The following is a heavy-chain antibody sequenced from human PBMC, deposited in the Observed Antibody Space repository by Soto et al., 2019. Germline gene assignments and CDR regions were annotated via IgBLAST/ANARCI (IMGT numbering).Heavy chain of an antibody. Sequence: SQTLSLTCAISGDSVSSNSAAWNLIRQSPSRGLEWLGRTYYRSKWYNDYAVSVKSRITINPDTSKNQFSLQMNSLRVEDTAVYYCARKDVEVFDYWGPGTLVTVYS. J-gene: IGHJ4*01. CDR3: ARKDVEVFDY. CDR2: TYYRSKWYN. V-gene: IGHV6-1*01. CDR1: GDSVSSNSAA.